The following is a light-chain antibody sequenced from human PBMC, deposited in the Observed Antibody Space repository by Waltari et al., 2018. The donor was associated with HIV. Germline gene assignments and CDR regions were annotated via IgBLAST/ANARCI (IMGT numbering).Light chain of an antibody. J-gene: IGLJ2*01. CDR3: SAWDDNVNGL. Sequence: SGLTQPPSASGTIGQRVTISCLGRRSNIGVNSVNWYQQLPGTAPRLLIYNTNQRPSGVPDRFSGSKSGTSAYLAISGLQAADEADYYCSAWDDNVNGLFGGGTKLTVL. CDR1: RSNIGVNS. V-gene: IGLV1-44*01. CDR2: NTN.